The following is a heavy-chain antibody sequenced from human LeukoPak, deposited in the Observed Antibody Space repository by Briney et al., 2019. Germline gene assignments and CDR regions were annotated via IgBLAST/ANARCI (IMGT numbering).Heavy chain of an antibody. CDR2: LNTDGSRT. Sequence: GGSLRLSCAASGFTFISYSMNWVRQAPGKGLVWVSRLNTDGSRTSYADSVKGRFTISRDNAKNTLYLQMNSLRAEDTAVYYCASTMITFGGVLSWSPFDIWGQGTMVTVSS. V-gene: IGHV3-74*01. D-gene: IGHD3-16*01. CDR3: ASTMITFGGVLSWSPFDI. J-gene: IGHJ3*02. CDR1: GFTFISYS.